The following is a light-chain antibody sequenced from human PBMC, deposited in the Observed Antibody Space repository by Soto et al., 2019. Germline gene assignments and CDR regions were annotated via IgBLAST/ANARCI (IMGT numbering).Light chain of an antibody. J-gene: IGKJ1*01. CDR2: SSS. CDR3: QQSYKNPRT. V-gene: IGKV1-39*01. Sequence: DIQMTQSPSTLSGSVGDRVTITCRASQTISSWLAWYQQKPGKAPKLLIYSSSTLQGAVPSRFSGRGSGTDFTLTISGLQPEDSAFYWCQQSYKNPRTFGQGTNVEIK. CDR1: QTISSW.